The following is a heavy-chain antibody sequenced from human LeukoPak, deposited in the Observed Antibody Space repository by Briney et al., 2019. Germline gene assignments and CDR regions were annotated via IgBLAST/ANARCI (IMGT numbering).Heavy chain of an antibody. CDR2: IKQDGSEK. CDR3: ARDYSSGWYHHGVDV. J-gene: IGHJ6*04. Sequence: GGSLRLSCAASGFTFSSYEMSWVRQAPGKGLEWVANIKQDGSEKYYVDSVKGRFTISRDNAKNSLYLQMNSLRAEDTAVYYCARDYSSGWYHHGVDVWGKGTTVTVSS. CDR1: GFTFSSYE. D-gene: IGHD6-19*01. V-gene: IGHV3-7*03.